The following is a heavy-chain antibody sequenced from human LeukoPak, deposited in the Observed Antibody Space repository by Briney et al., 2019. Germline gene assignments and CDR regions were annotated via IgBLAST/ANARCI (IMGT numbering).Heavy chain of an antibody. CDR2: INPDSGDT. D-gene: IGHD3-16*01. CDR1: GYTFTDRY. Sequence: GASVKVSCKASGYTFTDRYIHWVRQAPGQGLEWMGWINPDSGDTYYTQKFQGRITMTRDTSISTVYMELTRLTSGDTAVYYCARENIIGGIVDGEDYWGQGTLVTVSS. V-gene: IGHV1-2*02. CDR3: ARENIIGGIVDGEDY. J-gene: IGHJ4*02.